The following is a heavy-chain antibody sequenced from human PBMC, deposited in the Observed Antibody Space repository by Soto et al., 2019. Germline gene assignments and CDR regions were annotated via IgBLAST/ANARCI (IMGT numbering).Heavy chain of an antibody. J-gene: IGHJ4*02. Sequence: PGGSLRLSCVASGYNFNKYAVSWVRQAPGKGLEWVSAISSGGDNTHYADSVKGRFTITRDNSKNMLYLEMNSLTVEDTAVYYCARERLDTAMVPYFDYWGQGTLVTVSS. CDR3: ARERLDTAMVPYFDY. CDR2: ISSGGDNT. CDR1: GYNFNKYA. V-gene: IGHV3-23*01. D-gene: IGHD5-18*01.